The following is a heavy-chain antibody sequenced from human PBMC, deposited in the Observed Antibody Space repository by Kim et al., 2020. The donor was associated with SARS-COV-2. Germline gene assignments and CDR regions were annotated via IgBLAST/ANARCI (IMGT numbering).Heavy chain of an antibody. D-gene: IGHD3-10*01. CDR2: T. Sequence: TSYADSVKGRFTISRDNANNTLYLQMNSLRAEDTAVYYCAGGWFGYYFDYWGQGTLVTVSS. J-gene: IGHJ4*02. CDR3: AGGWFGYYFDY. V-gene: IGHV3-74*01.